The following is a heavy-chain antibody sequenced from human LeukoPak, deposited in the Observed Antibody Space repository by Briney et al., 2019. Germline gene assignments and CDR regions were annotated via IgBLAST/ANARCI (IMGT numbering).Heavy chain of an antibody. CDR1: GFSFSSYS. V-gene: IGHV3-48*01. D-gene: IGHD6-6*01. J-gene: IGHJ4*02. CDR2: ISSSSSTI. CDR3: ASISSRGFY. Sequence: GGSLRLSCAASGFSFSSYSMNWVRQAPGKGLEWVSYISSSSSTIYYADSVKGRFTISRDNAKNSLYLQMNSLRAEDTAVYYCASISSRGFYWGQGTLVTVSS.